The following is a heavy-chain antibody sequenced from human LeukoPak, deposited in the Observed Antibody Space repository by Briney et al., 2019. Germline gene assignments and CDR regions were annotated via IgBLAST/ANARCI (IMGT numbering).Heavy chain of an antibody. Sequence: TGGSLRLSCAASGFTFSSYWMSWVRQAPGKGPEWVANIKQDGTEVYYVDSVKGRFAISRDNARNSLYLQMNSLRDEDTAVYYCARDKVVGATFFDYWGQGTLVTVSS. V-gene: IGHV3-7*01. CDR3: ARDKVVGATFFDY. J-gene: IGHJ4*02. D-gene: IGHD1-26*01. CDR2: IKQDGTEV. CDR1: GFTFSSYW.